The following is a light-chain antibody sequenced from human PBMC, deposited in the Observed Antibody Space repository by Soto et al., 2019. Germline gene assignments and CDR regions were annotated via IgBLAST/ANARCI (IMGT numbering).Light chain of an antibody. CDR3: QPRDQWPVT. V-gene: IGKV3-11*01. CDR2: DAS. CDR1: QSIGSH. Sequence: EVVLTQSPATLSSSVGERATLFCTASQSIGSHLAWYQQKPGQPPLLLIYDASNRPSVFPARFSSSVSGTYSTLSICSLESEDLPVYYCQPRDQWPVTFGGGTKLEFK. J-gene: IGKJ4*01.